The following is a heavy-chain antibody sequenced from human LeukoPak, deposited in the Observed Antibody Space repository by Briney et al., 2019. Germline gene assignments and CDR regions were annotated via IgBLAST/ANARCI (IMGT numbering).Heavy chain of an antibody. J-gene: IGHJ5*02. CDR2: IYTSGST. V-gene: IGHV4-61*02. D-gene: IGHD6-13*01. Sequence: PSETLSLTCSVSGGSIGSGSYYWSWIRQPAGKGLEWIGRIYTSGSTNYNPSLKSRVTISVDTSKNQFSLKLSSVTAADTAVYYCARSYGYSSSWYGSDWFDPWGQGTLVTVSS. CDR1: GGSIGSGSYY. CDR3: ARSYGYSSSWYGSDWFDP.